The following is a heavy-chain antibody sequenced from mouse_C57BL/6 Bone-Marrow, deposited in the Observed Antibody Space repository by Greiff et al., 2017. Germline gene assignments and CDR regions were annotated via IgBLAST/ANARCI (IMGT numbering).Heavy chain of an antibody. Sequence: VQLQQSGAELVKPGASVKISCKASGYAFSSYWMNWVKQRPGKGLEWIGQIYPGDGDTNYNGKFKGKATLTADKSSSTAYMQLSSLTSEDSAVSFCARWDYHDSRGGFAYWGQGTLVTVSA. D-gene: IGHD2-4*01. CDR1: GYAFSSYW. CDR3: ARWDYHDSRGGFAY. CDR2: IYPGDGDT. V-gene: IGHV1-80*01. J-gene: IGHJ3*01.